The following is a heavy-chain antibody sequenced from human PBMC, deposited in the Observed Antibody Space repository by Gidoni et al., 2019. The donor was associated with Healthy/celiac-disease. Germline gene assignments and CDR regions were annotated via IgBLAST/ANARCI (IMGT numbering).Heavy chain of an antibody. D-gene: IGHD1-26*01. CDR3: ARDPRGSYYGMPPS. V-gene: IGHV4-61*01. J-gene: IGHJ5*02. CDR2: IYYSGST. Sequence: QVQLQESGPGLVKPSETLSLTCTVSGGSVSSGSYYWSWIRQPPGKGLEWIGYIYYSGSTNYNPSLKSRVTISVDTSKNQFSLKLSSVTAADTAVYYCARDPRGSYYGMPPSWGQGTLVTVSS. CDR1: GGSVSSGSYY.